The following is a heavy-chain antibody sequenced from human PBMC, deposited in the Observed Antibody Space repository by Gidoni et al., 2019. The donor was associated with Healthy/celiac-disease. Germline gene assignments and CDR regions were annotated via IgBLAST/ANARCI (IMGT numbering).Heavy chain of an antibody. CDR3: ARESRGAPGEYGMDV. Sequence: EVQLVESGGGLVKPGGSLRLSCAASGFTVSSNYMSWVRQAPGKGLEWVSVIYSGGSTYYADSVKGRFTISRDNSKNTLYLQMNSLRAEDTAVYYCARESRGAPGEYGMDVWGQGTTVTVSS. D-gene: IGHD3-10*01. J-gene: IGHJ6*02. CDR2: IYSGGST. CDR1: GFTVSSNY. V-gene: IGHV3-66*02.